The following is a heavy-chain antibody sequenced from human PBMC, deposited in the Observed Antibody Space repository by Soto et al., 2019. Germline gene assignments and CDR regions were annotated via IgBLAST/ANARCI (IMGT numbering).Heavy chain of an antibody. CDR1: GYTLTNYG. V-gene: IGHV1-18*04. CDR3: ATEGPSNSGNLYAVDI. Sequence: QAQLVQSGAEVKKSGASVRVSCKASGYTLTNYGVTWVRQAPGHGLEWLGRVTPYKADTNSAQNLQGRVTMATDTSTNTAYLELRSRRSDDTAVYFCATEGPSNSGNLYAVDIWGQGKMVIVSA. J-gene: IGHJ3*02. D-gene: IGHD5-12*01. CDR2: VTPYKADT.